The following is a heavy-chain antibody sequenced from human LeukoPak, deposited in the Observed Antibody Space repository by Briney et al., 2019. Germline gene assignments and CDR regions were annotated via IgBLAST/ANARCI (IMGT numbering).Heavy chain of an antibody. J-gene: IGHJ4*02. CDR2: ISGSGGST. D-gene: IGHD2-2*01. Sequence: GGTLRLSCAASGFTFSSYGMSWVRQAPGKGLGWVSAISGSGGSTYYADSVKGRFTISRDNSKNTLYLQMNSLRAEDTAVYYCAKDGGYCSSTSCYAADYWGQGTLVTVSS. V-gene: IGHV3-23*01. CDR3: AKDGGYCSSTSCYAADY. CDR1: GFTFSSYG.